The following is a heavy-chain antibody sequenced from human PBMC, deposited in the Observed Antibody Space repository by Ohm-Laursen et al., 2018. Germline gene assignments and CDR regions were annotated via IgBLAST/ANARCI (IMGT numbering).Heavy chain of an antibody. V-gene: IGHV1-18*01. CDR3: ARALRWSSGEAYGLDV. CDR1: GYTFTSYG. Sequence: ASVKVSCNVSGYTFTSYGISWVRQAPGQGLEWMGWISAYSGNTNHAQKFQGRVTMTTDTSTSTAYMELRSLRSDDTAVYFCARALRWSSGEAYGLDVWGQGTTVTVS. D-gene: IGHD4-23*01. J-gene: IGHJ6*02. CDR2: ISAYSGNT.